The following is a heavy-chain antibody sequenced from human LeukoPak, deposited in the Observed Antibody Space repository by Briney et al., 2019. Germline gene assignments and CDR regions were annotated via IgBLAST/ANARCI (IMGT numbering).Heavy chain of an antibody. CDR3: ARHSGPHSSSWYWFDP. CDR2: IYYSGST. V-gene: IGHV4-59*08. CDR1: GGSMSSYY. J-gene: IGHJ5*02. D-gene: IGHD6-13*01. Sequence: SETLSLTCTVSGGSMSSYYWSWIRQPPGKGLEWIGYIYYSGSTNYNPSLKSRVTISVDTSKNQFSPKLSSVTAADTAVYYCARHSGPHSSSWYWFDPWGQGTLVTVSS.